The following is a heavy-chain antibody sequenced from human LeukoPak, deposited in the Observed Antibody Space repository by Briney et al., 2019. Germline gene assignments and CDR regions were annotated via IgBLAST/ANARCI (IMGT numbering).Heavy chain of an antibody. V-gene: IGHV4-4*07. Sequence: SETLSLTCTVSGGSISSYYWSWIRQPAGKGLEWIGRIYTSGSTNYNPSLKSRVTMSVDTSKNQFSLKLSSVTAADTAVYYCARVLMARGRTNWFDPWGQGTLVTVSS. CDR3: ARVLMARGRTNWFDP. CDR2: IYTSGST. CDR1: GGSISSYY. D-gene: IGHD3-10*01. J-gene: IGHJ5*02.